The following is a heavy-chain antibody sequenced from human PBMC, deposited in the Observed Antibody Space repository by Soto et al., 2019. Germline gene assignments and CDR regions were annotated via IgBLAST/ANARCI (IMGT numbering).Heavy chain of an antibody. Sequence: QVQLVQSGAEVKKPGSSVKVSCKASGGTFSSYAISWVRQAPGQGLEWMGGIIPIFGTANYAQKFQGRVTITADESTRTAYMELSSLRSEDTAVYYCARDPGGYCSGGSCNQDYWGQGTLVTVSS. D-gene: IGHD2-15*01. V-gene: IGHV1-69*01. J-gene: IGHJ4*02. CDR2: IIPIFGTA. CDR3: ARDPGGYCSGGSCNQDY. CDR1: GGTFSSYA.